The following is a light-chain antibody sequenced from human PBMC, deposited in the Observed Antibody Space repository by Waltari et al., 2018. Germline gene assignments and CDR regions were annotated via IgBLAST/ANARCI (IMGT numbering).Light chain of an antibody. CDR3: CSYAGASTYV. Sequence: QSALTQPASVSGSPGQSITISCTGTRGDVGGYNYVSWYQQHPGKAPKLMIYDVSKRPSGASIRFSGSKSGNTASLTVSGLQAEDEADYYCCSYAGASTYVFGTGTKVTVL. J-gene: IGLJ1*01. V-gene: IGLV2-23*02. CDR2: DVS. CDR1: RGDVGGYNY.